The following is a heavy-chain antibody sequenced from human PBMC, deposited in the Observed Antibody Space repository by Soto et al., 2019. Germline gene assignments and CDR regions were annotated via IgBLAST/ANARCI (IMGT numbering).Heavy chain of an antibody. CDR3: AKELGYCSGGSCYSVNYFDH. Sequence: GGSLRLSCAASGFTFSSYAMSWVRQAPGKGLEWVSAISGSGGNTYHADSVKGRFTISRDNSKNTLFLQMNSLRAEDSAVYYCAKELGYCSGGSCYSVNYFDHWGQGTLVTVSS. J-gene: IGHJ4*02. CDR1: GFTFSSYA. CDR2: ISGSGGNT. V-gene: IGHV3-23*01. D-gene: IGHD2-15*01.